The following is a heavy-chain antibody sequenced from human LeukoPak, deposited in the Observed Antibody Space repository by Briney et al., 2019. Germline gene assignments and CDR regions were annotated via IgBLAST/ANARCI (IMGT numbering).Heavy chain of an antibody. D-gene: IGHD1-7*01. J-gene: IGHJ4*02. CDR3: ARKAQYNGHYPLDY. V-gene: IGHV3-23*01. CDR2: TSDRGDYT. Sequence: SGGSLRLSCAASGFTFTSYSMSWVRQAPGKGLEWVSGTSDRGDYTYYADSVKGRFTISGDSSKNTLFLQMNSLRAEDTALYFCARKAQYNGHYPLDYWGQGTLVTVSS. CDR1: GFTFTSYS.